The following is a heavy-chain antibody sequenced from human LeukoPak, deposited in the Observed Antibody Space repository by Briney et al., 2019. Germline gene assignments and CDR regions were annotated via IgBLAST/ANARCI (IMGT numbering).Heavy chain of an antibody. Sequence: PSETLSLTCAVYGGSFSGYYWSWIRQPPGKGLEWIGEINHSGSTNYNPSLKSRVTISVDTSKSQFSLKLSSVTAADTAVYYCARRPGSGSSLFDPWGQGTLVTVSS. D-gene: IGHD3-10*01. CDR3: ARRPGSGSSLFDP. V-gene: IGHV4-34*01. CDR1: GGSFSGYY. CDR2: INHSGST. J-gene: IGHJ5*02.